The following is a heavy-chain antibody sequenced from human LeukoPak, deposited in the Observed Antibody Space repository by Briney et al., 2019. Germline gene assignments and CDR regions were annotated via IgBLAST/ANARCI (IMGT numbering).Heavy chain of an antibody. CDR3: ARDPIPPYCIGGSCYSMNYFDY. Sequence: SSVKVSFKASGGTFSSYAISWVRQAPGQGLEWMERIMPIFGTANYAQKFQGRVTITTDESTSTAYMELSSLRSEDTAVYYCARDPIPPYCIGGSCYSMNYFDYWGQGTLVTVSS. CDR1: GGTFSSYA. CDR2: IMPIFGTA. J-gene: IGHJ4*02. V-gene: IGHV1-69*05. D-gene: IGHD2-15*01.